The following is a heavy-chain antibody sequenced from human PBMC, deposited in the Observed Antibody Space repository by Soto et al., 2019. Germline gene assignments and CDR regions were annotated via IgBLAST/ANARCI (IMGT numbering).Heavy chain of an antibody. Sequence: EVQLVESGGGLVQPGESLRLSCAASGFTFSSYSLNWVRQAPGKGLEWVSYISTSRSNIYYADSVKGRFTISRDNANNSLYLQMNSLRDGDTAVYYCARDWYSNALAPDAFDIWGQGTMVIVSS. CDR2: ISTSRSNI. CDR3: ARDWYSNALAPDAFDI. CDR1: GFTFSSYS. J-gene: IGHJ3*02. V-gene: IGHV3-48*02. D-gene: IGHD5-18*01.